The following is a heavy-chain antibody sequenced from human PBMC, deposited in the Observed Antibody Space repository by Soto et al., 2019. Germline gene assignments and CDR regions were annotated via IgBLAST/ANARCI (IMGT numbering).Heavy chain of an antibody. D-gene: IGHD2-2*01. V-gene: IGHV3-21*01. J-gene: IGHJ5*02. CDR3: AREEYCSSTSCPAAGFDP. CDR1: GFTFSSYS. CDR2: ISSSSSYV. Sequence: GGSLRLSCAASGFTFSSYSMNWVRQAPGKGLEWVSSISSSSSYVYYADSVKGRFTISRDNAKNSLYLQMNSLRAEDTAVYYCAREEYCSSTSCPAAGFDPWGQGTLVTVSS.